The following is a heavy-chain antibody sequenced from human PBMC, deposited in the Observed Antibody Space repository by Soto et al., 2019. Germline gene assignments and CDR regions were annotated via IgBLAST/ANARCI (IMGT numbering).Heavy chain of an antibody. CDR2: IIPIFGTA. CDR1: GGTFSSYA. D-gene: IGHD3-9*01. CDR3: ARRCRTITNGFDP. J-gene: IGHJ5*02. V-gene: IGHV1-69*13. Sequence: SVKVSCKASGGTFSSYAISWVRQAPGQGLEWMGGIIPIFGTANYAQKFQGRVTITADESTSTAYMELSSLRSEDTAVYYCARRCRTITNGFDPWGQGTLVTVSS.